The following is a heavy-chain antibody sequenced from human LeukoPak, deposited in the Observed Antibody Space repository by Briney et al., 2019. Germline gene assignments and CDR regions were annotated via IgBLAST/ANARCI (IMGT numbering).Heavy chain of an antibody. CDR3: ARGYGSGSYYFEY. V-gene: IGHV3-21*01. D-gene: IGHD3-10*01. CDR2: ISSSSSYI. J-gene: IGHJ4*02. Sequence: PEGSLRLSCAASGFTFSSYSMNWVRQAPGKGLEWVSSISSSSSYIYYADSVKGRFTISRDNANNSLYLQMNSLRAEDTAVYYCARGYGSGSYYFEYWGQGTLVTVSS. CDR1: GFTFSSYS.